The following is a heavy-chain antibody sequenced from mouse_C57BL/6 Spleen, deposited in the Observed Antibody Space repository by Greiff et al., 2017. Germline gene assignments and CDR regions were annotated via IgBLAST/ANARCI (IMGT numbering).Heavy chain of an antibody. CDR1: GYTFTDYE. Sequence: LVESGAELVRPGASVTLSCKASGYTFTDYEMHWVKQTPVHGLEWIGAIDPETGGTAYNQKFKGKAILTADKSSSTAYMELRSLTSEDSAVYYCTRGLLLGDYAMDYWGQGTSVTVSS. CDR2: IDPETGGT. J-gene: IGHJ4*01. D-gene: IGHD2-3*01. CDR3: TRGLLLGDYAMDY. V-gene: IGHV1-15*01.